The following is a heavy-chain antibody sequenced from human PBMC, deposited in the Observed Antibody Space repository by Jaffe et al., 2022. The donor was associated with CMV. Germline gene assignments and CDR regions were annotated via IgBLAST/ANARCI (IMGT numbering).Heavy chain of an antibody. CDR3: ARGIMNYYDSSGFDY. CDR1: GFTFSSYA. Sequence: EVQLVESGGGLVQPGGSLRLSCAASGFTFSSYAMHWVRQAPGKGLEYVSAISSNGGSTYYANSVKGRFTISRDNSKNTLYLQMGSLRAEDMAVYYCARGIMNYYDSSGFDYWGQGTLVTVSS. D-gene: IGHD3-22*01. J-gene: IGHJ4*02. V-gene: IGHV3-64*01. CDR2: ISSNGGST.